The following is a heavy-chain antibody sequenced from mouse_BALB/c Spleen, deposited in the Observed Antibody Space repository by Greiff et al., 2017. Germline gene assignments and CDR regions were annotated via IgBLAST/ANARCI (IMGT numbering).Heavy chain of an antibody. CDR1: GFTFSSYG. J-gene: IGHJ2*01. CDR2: ISSGGSYT. D-gene: IGHD2-3*01. Sequence: EVQLVESGGDLVKPGGSLKLSCAASGFTFSSYGMSWVRQTPDKRLEWVATISSGGSYTYYPDSVKGRFTISRDNAKNTLYLQMSSLKSEDTAMYYCATLYDGYIDYWGQGTTLTVSS. CDR3: ATLYDGYIDY. V-gene: IGHV5-6*01.